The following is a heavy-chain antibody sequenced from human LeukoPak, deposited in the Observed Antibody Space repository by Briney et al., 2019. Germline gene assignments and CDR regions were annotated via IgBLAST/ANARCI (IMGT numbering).Heavy chain of an antibody. CDR1: GGSVSGFY. Sequence: SETLSLTCAVSGGSVSGFYWSWIRQPPGKGLEWIGEINHSGGINYNPSLKSRVTLSADTSTNQFLLTLSAVTAAVTALFYCAREDGEKADKAVGYWGEETLLTVSS. CDR3: AREDGEKADKAVGY. V-gene: IGHV4-34*01. CDR2: INHSGGI. D-gene: IGHD4-17*01. J-gene: IGHJ4*02.